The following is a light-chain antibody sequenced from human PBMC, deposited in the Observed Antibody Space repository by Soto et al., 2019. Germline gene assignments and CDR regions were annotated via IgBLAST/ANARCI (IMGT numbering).Light chain of an antibody. CDR3: QQYDTIPTG. Sequence: DIQMTQSPSSLSASVGDRVTITCQASQDISNYLNWYQQKPGKAPKLLIYDASTLQTGVPSRFSRSGSGTDFTFTIISLQPEDIATYYCQQYDTIPTGFGQGTKLEIK. V-gene: IGKV1-33*01. CDR2: DAS. J-gene: IGKJ2*03. CDR1: QDISNY.